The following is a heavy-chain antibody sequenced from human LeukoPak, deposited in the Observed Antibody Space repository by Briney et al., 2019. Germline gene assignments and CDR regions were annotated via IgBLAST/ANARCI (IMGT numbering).Heavy chain of an antibody. CDR2: INHSGST. CDR3: ARVYSSGYYNWFDP. Sequence: SETLSLTCAVYGGSFSGYYWSWLRQPPGKGLEWIGEINHSGSTNYNPSLKSRVTISVDTSKNQFSLKLSSVTAADTAVYYCARVYSSGYYNWFDPWGQGTLVTVS. V-gene: IGHV4-34*01. CDR1: GGSFSGYY. J-gene: IGHJ5*02. D-gene: IGHD3-22*01.